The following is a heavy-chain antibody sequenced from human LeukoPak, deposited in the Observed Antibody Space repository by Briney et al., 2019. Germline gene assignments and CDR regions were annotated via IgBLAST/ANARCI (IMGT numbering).Heavy chain of an antibody. CDR2: IGSSSSTI. CDR3: ASRRVAGTLVSYY. CDR1: GFTFSSYG. J-gene: IGHJ4*02. Sequence: GGSLRLSCAASGFTFSSYGMNWVRQAPGKGLEWVSYIGSSSSTIYCADSVKVRFIISRDNANNSLYLQMSSLRAEDTAVYYSASRRVAGTLVSYYWGQRTLVTVSS. D-gene: IGHD6-19*01. V-gene: IGHV3-48*04.